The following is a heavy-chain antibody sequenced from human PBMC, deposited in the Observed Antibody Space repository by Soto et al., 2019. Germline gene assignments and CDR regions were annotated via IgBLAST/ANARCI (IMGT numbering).Heavy chain of an antibody. CDR2: VHNSGST. CDR3: ARSLNGYAFDY. Sequence: SETLSLTCTVSGGSISSGSYFWTWIRQHPGKGLEWIGYVHNSGSTFYTPSLKSQVTISLDTSRNLFSLNLSSVTAADTAVYYCARSLNGYAFDYWGQGALVT. J-gene: IGHJ4*02. V-gene: IGHV4-31*01. CDR1: GGSISSGSYF. D-gene: IGHD5-18*01.